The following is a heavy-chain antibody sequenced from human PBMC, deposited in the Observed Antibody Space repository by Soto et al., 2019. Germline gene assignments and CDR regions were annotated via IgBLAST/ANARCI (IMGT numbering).Heavy chain of an antibody. V-gene: IGHV1-8*01. CDR2: VNPNSGNT. CDR1: GYTFTSYD. D-gene: IGHD2-2*03. Sequence: QVQVVQSGAEVKRPGASVKVSCKASGYTFTSYDFNWVRQAPGQGLEWMGWVNPNSGNTDYAQKFQGRVTMTRNTSIRTAYMELSSLRSEDTAVYYCARASYLDPAFDIWGQGTMVTVSS. CDR3: ARASYLDPAFDI. J-gene: IGHJ3*02.